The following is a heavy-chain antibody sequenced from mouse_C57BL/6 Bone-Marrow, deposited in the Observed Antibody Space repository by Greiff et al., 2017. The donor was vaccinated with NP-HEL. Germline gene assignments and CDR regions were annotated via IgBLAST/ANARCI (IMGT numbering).Heavy chain of an antibody. Sequence: VQLQQSGAELVKPGASVKISCKASGYAFSSYWMNWVKQRPGKGLEWIGQIYPGDGDTNYNGKFKGKATLTADKSSSTAYMQLSSLTSEDSAVYVCAREAITTGVATDWYFDVWGTGTTVTVSS. J-gene: IGHJ1*03. V-gene: IGHV1-80*01. CDR2: IYPGDGDT. D-gene: IGHD1-1*01. CDR3: AREAITTGVATDWYFDV. CDR1: GYAFSSYW.